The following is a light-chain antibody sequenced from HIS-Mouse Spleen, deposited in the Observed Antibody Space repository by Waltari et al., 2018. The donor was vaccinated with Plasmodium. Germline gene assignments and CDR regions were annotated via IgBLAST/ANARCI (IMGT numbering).Light chain of an antibody. V-gene: IGKV1-9*01. CDR1: QGISSY. CDR2: AAS. J-gene: IGKJ3*01. CDR3: QQYNNWSFT. Sequence: DIQLTQSPSFLSASVGDRVTITCRASQGISSYLAWYQQKPGKAPKLLIYAASTLQSGVPSRFSGSGSATEFTLTISSLQPEDFATYYCQQYNNWSFTFGPGTKVDIK.